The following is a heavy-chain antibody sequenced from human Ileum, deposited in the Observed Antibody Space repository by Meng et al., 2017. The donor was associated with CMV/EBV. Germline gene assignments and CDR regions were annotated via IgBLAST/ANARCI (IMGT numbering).Heavy chain of an antibody. CDR2: VNYSGSN. CDR1: GVSSIGYY. V-gene: IGHV4-34*02. D-gene: IGHD1-1*01. J-gene: IGHJ4*02. Sequence: QVRVAHGAAGLLKPSHAPYLTCAVYGVSSIGYYLSWIRQPQGKGLEWMGEVNYSGSNDYNPSLKSLVTILQDTSKGQFSLKLTSVTAADTSVYYCARGQLVLNYWGQGTLVTVSS. CDR3: ARGQLVLNY.